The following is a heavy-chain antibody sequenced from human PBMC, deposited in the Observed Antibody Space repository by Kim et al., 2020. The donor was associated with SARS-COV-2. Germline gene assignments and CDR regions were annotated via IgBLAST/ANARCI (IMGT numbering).Heavy chain of an antibody. CDR1: RFTFSSSA. Sequence: GGSLRLSCAASRFTFSSSAMTWVRQAPGKGLEWVSSIFGSGHGTYYADSVKGRFIISRDNSKNTLYLQMNNLRADDTAIYYCAKNVHITSVTFLWYFDLWGRGTSVTVSS. D-gene: IGHD2-2*01. CDR2: IFGSGHGT. J-gene: IGHJ2*01. CDR3: AKNVHITSVTFLWYFDL. V-gene: IGHV3-23*01.